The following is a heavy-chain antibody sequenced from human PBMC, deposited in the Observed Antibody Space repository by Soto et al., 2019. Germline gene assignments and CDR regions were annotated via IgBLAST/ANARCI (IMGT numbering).Heavy chain of an antibody. V-gene: IGHV3-21*06. D-gene: IGHD6-19*01. CDR1: GFTFTSDS. Sequence: EVPLVESGGGLVKPGGSVRLSCEATGFTFTSDSMTWVRQAPGKGLEWVSSISSHGRDIFYADSVKGRFTISRDNAKDSLHLQMNSLTGEDSAVYYCARGAALAGKLDLWGQGTLVTVSS. CDR3: ARGAALAGKLDL. CDR2: ISSHGRDI. J-gene: IGHJ4*02.